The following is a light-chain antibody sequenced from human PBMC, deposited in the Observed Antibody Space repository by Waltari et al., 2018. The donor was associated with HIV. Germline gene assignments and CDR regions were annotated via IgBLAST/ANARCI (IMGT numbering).Light chain of an antibody. Sequence: QSAPTQPASVSGSPGQSITISCTGTTSDVGGYNHVSWYQQHPGKAPKLMIYEVSNRPSGVSNRLSGSKSGNTASLNISGLQAEDEADYYCSSYTSSSTVVFGGGTKLTVL. CDR3: SSYTSSSTVV. J-gene: IGLJ3*02. CDR1: TSDVGGYNH. CDR2: EVS. V-gene: IGLV2-14*01.